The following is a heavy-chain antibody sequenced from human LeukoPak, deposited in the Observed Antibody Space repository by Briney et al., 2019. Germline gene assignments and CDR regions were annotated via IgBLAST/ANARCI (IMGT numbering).Heavy chain of an antibody. CDR3: ARDRGPNTFDH. CDR2: MKQDGSEE. CDR1: GFAFSNYW. V-gene: IGHV3-7*01. J-gene: IGHJ4*02. Sequence: GGSLRLSCAASGFAFSNYWLGWVGQAPGRGLEWVANMKQDGSEEYYVESVRGRFTISRDNAKNSLYLQMNSLRVEDTGVYYCARDRGPNTFDHWGQGTLVTVSS. D-gene: IGHD3-10*01.